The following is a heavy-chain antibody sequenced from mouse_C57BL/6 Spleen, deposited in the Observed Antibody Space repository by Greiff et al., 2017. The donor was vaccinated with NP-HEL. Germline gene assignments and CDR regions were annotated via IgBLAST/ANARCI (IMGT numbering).Heavy chain of an antibody. V-gene: IGHV14-4*01. CDR3: AREGLYSPFDY. CDR2: IDPENGDT. CDR1: GFNIKDDY. D-gene: IGHD2-1*01. J-gene: IGHJ2*01. Sequence: VQLQQSGAELVRPGASVKLSCTASGFNIKDDYMHWVKQRPEQGLEWIGWIDPENGDTEYASKFQGKATITADTSSNTAYLQLSSLTSEDSAVYYCAREGLYSPFDYWGQGTTLTVSS.